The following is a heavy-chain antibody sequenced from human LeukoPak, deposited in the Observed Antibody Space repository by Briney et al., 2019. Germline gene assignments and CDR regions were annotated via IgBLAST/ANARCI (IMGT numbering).Heavy chain of an antibody. J-gene: IGHJ5*02. V-gene: IGHV4-39*07. D-gene: IGHD1-26*01. Sequence: SETLSLTCTVSGGSISSSSYYWGWIRQPPGKGLEWIGSIYYSGSTYYNPSLKSRVTISVDTSKNQFSLKLSSLTAADTAVYYCARGDGRNWFDPWGQGTLVTVSS. CDR1: GGSISSSSYY. CDR3: ARGDGRNWFDP. CDR2: IYYSGST.